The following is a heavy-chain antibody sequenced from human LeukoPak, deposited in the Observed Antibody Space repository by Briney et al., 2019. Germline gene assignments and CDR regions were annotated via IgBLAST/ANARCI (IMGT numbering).Heavy chain of an antibody. J-gene: IGHJ3*02. D-gene: IGHD6-13*01. CDR3: ATHRYGSSLGTAFDI. CDR1: GYSFTNYW. V-gene: IGHV5-51*01. Sequence: GESLKISCKGSGYSFTNYWIGWVRQMPGKGLEWMGIIYPGDSDTRYSPSFQGQVTISADKSISTAYLQWSSLKASDTAMYYCATHRYGSSLGTAFDIWGQGTTVTISS. CDR2: IYPGDSDT.